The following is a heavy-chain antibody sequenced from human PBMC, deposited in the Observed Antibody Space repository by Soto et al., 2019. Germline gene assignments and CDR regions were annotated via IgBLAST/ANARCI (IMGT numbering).Heavy chain of an antibody. D-gene: IGHD3-22*01. Sequence: QMQLVQSGPEVKKPGTSVKVSCKASGFTFSSSAVRWVRQARGQRLEWMGWIGVGSGNRNYAQKFQERVTITRDMSTSTAYMELRNLRSEDTAVYYCAADPGYYYDSSGYYSPLHWGQGTLVTVSS. CDR3: AADPGYYYDSSGYYSPLH. CDR1: GFTFSSSA. J-gene: IGHJ4*02. V-gene: IGHV1-58*01. CDR2: IGVGSGNR.